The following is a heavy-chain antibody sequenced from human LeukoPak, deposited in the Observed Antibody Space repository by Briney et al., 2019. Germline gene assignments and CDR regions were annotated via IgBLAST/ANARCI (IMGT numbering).Heavy chain of an antibody. CDR2: INPNSGGT. V-gene: IGHV1-2*02. CDR3: AREPQGWLLPRYFDY. CDR1: GYTFTGYY. Sequence: ASVKVSCRASGYTFTGYYMHWVRQAPGQGLEWMGWINPNSGGTNYAQKFQGRVTMTRDTSISTAYMELSRLRSDDTAVYYCAREPQGWLLPRYFDYWGQGTLVTVSS. J-gene: IGHJ4*02. D-gene: IGHD5-12*01.